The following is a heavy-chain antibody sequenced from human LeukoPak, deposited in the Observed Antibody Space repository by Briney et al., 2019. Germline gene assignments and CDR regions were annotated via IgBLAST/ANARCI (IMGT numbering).Heavy chain of an antibody. Sequence: PGGSLRLSCAASGFTFSSYSMNWVRHAPGKGLEWVSYISSSSSTIYYADSVKGRFTISRDNAKNSLYLQMNSLRAEDTAVYYCARDQRPARREGYNYGFWPFDPWGQGTLVTVSA. CDR2: ISSSSSTI. D-gene: IGHD5-24*01. CDR1: GFTFSSYS. CDR3: ARDQRPARREGYNYGFWPFDP. J-gene: IGHJ5*02. V-gene: IGHV3-48*04.